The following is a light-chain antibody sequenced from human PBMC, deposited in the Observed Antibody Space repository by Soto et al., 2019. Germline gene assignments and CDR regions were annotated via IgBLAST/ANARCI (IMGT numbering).Light chain of an antibody. V-gene: IGKV3-20*01. J-gene: IGKJ4*01. CDR2: GAS. CDR1: QTVNSNY. Sequence: EIVLTQSPGTLSLSPGERATLSCRASQTVNSNYLAWYQQRAGQAPRLLIYGASTRAADIPDRVSGSGSGTDFTLTISSLELEDFAVYYCQQYDRSPLTTSGGGTKVEIK. CDR3: QQYDRSPLTT.